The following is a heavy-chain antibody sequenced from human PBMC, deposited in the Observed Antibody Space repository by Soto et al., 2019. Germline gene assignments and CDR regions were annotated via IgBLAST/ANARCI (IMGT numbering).Heavy chain of an antibody. CDR2: IYYSGST. CDR3: AREEYVVTTTGRAFDI. V-gene: IGHV4-31*03. D-gene: IGHD2-21*02. CDR1: AGSISSGGYY. J-gene: IGHJ3*02. Sequence: HVQLQESGPGLVKPSQTLSLTCTVSAGSISSGGYYWSWIRQHPGMGLEWIGYIYYSGSTYYNPSLKSRVTISVDTSMTQFYLKLSSVTAADTAVYYCAREEYVVTTTGRAFDIWGQGTMVTVSS.